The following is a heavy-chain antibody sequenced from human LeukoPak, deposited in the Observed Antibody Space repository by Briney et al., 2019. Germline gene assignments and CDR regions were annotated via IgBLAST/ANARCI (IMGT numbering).Heavy chain of an antibody. CDR1: GGSISGYY. D-gene: IGHD6-19*01. V-gene: IGHV4-59*01. Sequence: SETLSLTCTVSGGSISGYYWSWARQPPAKGLEWIGSIHYSGSTNYNPYLKIRVTMSVDTSKNHFSLRLNSVTAADTAVYYCVGDPRYISGYYLYNWGQGTLVTVSS. CDR2: IHYSGST. CDR3: VGDPRYISGYYLYN. J-gene: IGHJ4*02.